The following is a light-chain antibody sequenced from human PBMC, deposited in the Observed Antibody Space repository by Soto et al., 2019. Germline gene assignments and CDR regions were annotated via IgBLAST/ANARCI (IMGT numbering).Light chain of an antibody. Sequence: EIVLTQSPDPLSLSPGERATLSCRASQIITSDYLAWYQQTRCQAPRLLIYGASIRATGVPGRFSGSGSGTDFTLSISGLEPEDFALYYCQQYGSSPRTFGQGTKVEIK. V-gene: IGKV3-20*01. CDR3: QQYGSSPRT. CDR2: GAS. J-gene: IGKJ2*01. CDR1: QIITSDY.